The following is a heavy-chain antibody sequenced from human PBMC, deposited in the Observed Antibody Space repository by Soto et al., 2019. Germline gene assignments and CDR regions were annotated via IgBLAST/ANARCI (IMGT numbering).Heavy chain of an antibody. D-gene: IGHD3-10*01. CDR1: GGTFSSYS. CDR3: ASSGGVRGVIITPFDY. V-gene: IGHV1-69*06. Sequence: SVKVSCKASGGTFSSYSISWVRQAPGQGLEWMGGIIPIFGTANYAQKFQGRVTITADKSTSTAYMELSSLRSEDTAVYYCASSGGVRGVIITPFDYWGQGTLVTVSS. CDR2: IIPIFGTA. J-gene: IGHJ4*02.